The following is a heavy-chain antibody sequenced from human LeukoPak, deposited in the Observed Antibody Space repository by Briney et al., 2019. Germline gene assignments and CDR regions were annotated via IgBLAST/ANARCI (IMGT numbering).Heavy chain of an antibody. Sequence: SDTLSLTCTVSGRSISSSSYFWGWIRQPPGKGREWIGSIHYSGSTYYNPSLKSRVTISVDTSKNPFSLKLSSLTAADTAVYYCARDPNRYYFDGWGQGTLVTVSS. CDR1: GRSISSSSYF. CDR3: ARDPNRYYFDG. J-gene: IGHJ4*02. CDR2: IHYSGST. V-gene: IGHV4-39*07.